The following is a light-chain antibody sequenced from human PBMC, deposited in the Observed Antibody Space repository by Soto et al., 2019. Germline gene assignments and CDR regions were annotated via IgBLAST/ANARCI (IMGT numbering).Light chain of an antibody. Sequence: EIVMTQSPATLSVSPGERAALSCRASQSVSSNLAWYLQKPGQAPRLLIYGASTRATGIPARFSGSGSGTDFTLTISSLEPEDSGIYYCQDRSNWPLFTFGGGTKVDIK. CDR3: QDRSNWPLFT. CDR2: GAS. V-gene: IGKV3-15*01. J-gene: IGKJ4*01. CDR1: QSVSSN.